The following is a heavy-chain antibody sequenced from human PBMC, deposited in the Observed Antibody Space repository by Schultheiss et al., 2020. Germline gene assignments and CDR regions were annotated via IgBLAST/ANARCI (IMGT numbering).Heavy chain of an antibody. Sequence: GGSLRLSCAASGFTFSDYYMSWIRQAPGKGLEWVSYISSSGSTIYYADSVKGRFTISRDNAKNSLYLQMNSLRAEDTAVYYCARDETIHCSGGSCYPTYYYYGMDVWGQGTTVTVSS. CDR1: GFTFSDYY. J-gene: IGHJ6*02. CDR3: ARDETIHCSGGSCYPTYYYYGMDV. CDR2: ISSSGSTI. D-gene: IGHD2-15*01. V-gene: IGHV3-11*01.